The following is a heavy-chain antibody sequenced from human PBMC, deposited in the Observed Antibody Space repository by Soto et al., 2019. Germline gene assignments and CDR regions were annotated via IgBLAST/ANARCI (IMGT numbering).Heavy chain of an antibody. D-gene: IGHD3-10*01. CDR2: IYYSGST. Sequence: PSETLSLTCTVSGGSISSGGYYWSWIRQHPGKGLEWIGYIYYSGSTYYNPSLKSRVTISVDTSKNQFSLKLSSLSAADTAVYYCAGAPINMDRGVHHYSSYYGMTVWGEGTTVTVCS. J-gene: IGHJ6*01. V-gene: IGHV4-31*03. CDR1: GGSISSGGYY. CDR3: AGAPINMDRGVHHYSSYYGMTV.